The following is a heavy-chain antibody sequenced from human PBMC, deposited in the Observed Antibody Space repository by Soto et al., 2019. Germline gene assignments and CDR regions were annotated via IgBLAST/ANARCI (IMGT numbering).Heavy chain of an antibody. CDR2: IYPGDSDT. J-gene: IGHJ5*02. D-gene: IGHD3-22*01. Sequence: GESLKISCQGSGYRFTNFWIGWVRQRPGKGLEWMGIIYPGDSDTRYSPSFQGQVTISADKSISTAYLQWSSLKASDTAMYYCARSGYYDSSGYRGWFDPWGQGTLVTVSS. CDR1: GYRFTNFW. V-gene: IGHV5-51*01. CDR3: ARSGYYDSSGYRGWFDP.